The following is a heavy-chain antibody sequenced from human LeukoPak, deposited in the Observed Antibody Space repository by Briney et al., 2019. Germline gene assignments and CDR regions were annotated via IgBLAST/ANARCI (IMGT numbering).Heavy chain of an antibody. CDR2: IYYSGST. CDR1: GGSISSSSHY. D-gene: IGHD4-23*01. J-gene: IGHJ5*02. Sequence: PSETLSLTCTVSGGSISSSSHYWGWIRRPPGKGLEWIGSIYYSGSTYYNPSLKSRVTISVDTSKNQFSLKLSSVTAADTAVYYCATEKPVVTPFYWFDPWGQGTLVTVSS. CDR3: ATEKPVVTPFYWFDP. V-gene: IGHV4-39*07.